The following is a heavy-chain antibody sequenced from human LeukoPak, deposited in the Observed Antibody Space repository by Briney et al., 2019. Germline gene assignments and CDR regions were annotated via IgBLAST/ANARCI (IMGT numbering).Heavy chain of an antibody. CDR3: ARGVSSGWGFYYYYYYRDV. D-gene: IGHD6-19*01. V-gene: IGHV1-18*01. CDR2: ISANNGNT. CDR1: GYTYTSYG. Sequence: ASVKVSCKATGYTYTSYGISWVRQAPGHGREWLGWISANNGNTNYAQKLQGRDTMTTDTSTSTAYMELRSLRSDDTAVYYWARGVSSGWGFYYYYYYRDVWGKGITVTISS. J-gene: IGHJ6*03.